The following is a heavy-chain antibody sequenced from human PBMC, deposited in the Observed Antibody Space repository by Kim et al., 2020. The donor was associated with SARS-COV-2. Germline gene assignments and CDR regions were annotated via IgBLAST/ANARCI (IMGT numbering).Heavy chain of an antibody. CDR3: AREWLGEWELHGAEFDY. J-gene: IGHJ4*02. CDR1: GYTFTSYG. V-gene: IGHV1-18*01. CDR2: ISAYNGNT. Sequence: ASVKVSCKASGYTFTSYGISWVRQAPGQGLEWMGWISAYNGNTNYAQKLQGRVTMTTDTSTSTAYMELRSLRSDDTAVYYCAREWLGEWELHGAEFDYWGQGTLVTVSS. D-gene: IGHD1-26*01.